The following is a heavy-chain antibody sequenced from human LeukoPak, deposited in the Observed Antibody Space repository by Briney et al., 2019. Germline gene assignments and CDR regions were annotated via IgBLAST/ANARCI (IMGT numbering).Heavy chain of an antibody. J-gene: IGHJ5*01. CDR3: AREGDYYGSDWFDS. CDR2: ISYDGSNK. Sequence: GGSLRLSCTASGFTFSSYAMHWVRQAPGKGLEWVAVISYDGSNKYYADSVKGRFTISRDNSKNTLYLQMNSLRAEDTAVYYCAREGDYYGSDWFDSWGQGTLVTASS. D-gene: IGHD3-10*01. CDR1: GFTFSSYA. V-gene: IGHV3-30*01.